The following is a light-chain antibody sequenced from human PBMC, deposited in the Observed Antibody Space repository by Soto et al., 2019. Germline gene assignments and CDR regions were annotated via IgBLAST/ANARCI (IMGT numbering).Light chain of an antibody. J-gene: IGKJ1*01. Sequence: EVVLTQSPGTLSLSPGERATLSCRARQSVSASYLAWYQQKPGQAPRLLIYGASSRASGIPDRFSGSGSGTDFTLTIRRLEPEDFAVYYCQQYDRSPRTFGQGTKVEFK. CDR3: QQYDRSPRT. V-gene: IGKV3-20*01. CDR2: GAS. CDR1: QSVSASY.